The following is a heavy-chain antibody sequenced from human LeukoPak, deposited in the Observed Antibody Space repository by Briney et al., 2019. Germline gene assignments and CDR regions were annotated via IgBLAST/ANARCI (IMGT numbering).Heavy chain of an antibody. V-gene: IGHV1-2*02. Sequence: ASVKVSCKTSGYAFTGYYIHWVRQAPGQGLEWMGWINPNSGGTKYAQKFQGRVTMTRNTSISTAYMELSSLRSEDTAVYYCARGLVSAGNYWGQGTLVTVSS. D-gene: IGHD3-9*01. CDR3: ARGLVSAGNY. CDR2: INPNSGGT. CDR1: GYAFTGYY. J-gene: IGHJ4*02.